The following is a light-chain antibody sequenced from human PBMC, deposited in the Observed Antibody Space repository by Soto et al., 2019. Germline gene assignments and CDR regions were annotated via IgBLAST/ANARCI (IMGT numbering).Light chain of an antibody. J-gene: IGLJ3*02. CDR1: SSDVGGYNY. V-gene: IGLV2-8*01. CDR3: SSYAGSNNLV. Sequence: QSALTQPPSASGSPGQSVTISCTGTSSDVGGYNYVSWYQQHPGKAPKLMIYEVSERPSGVSDRFSGYKSGNTASLTVSGLQADDEADYYCSSYAGSNNLVFGGGTKLTVL. CDR2: EVS.